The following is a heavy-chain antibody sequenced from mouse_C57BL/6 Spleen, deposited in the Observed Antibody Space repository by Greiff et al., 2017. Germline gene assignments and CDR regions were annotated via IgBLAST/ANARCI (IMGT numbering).Heavy chain of an antibody. V-gene: IGHV5-17*01. CDR2: ISSGSSTI. CDR3: ARAYLGAMDY. J-gene: IGHJ4*01. Sequence: DVMLVESGGGLVKPGGSLKLSCAASGFTFSDYGMHWVRQAPEKGLEWVAYISSGSSTIYYADTVKGRFTISRDNAKNTLFLQMTSLRSEDTAMYYCARAYLGAMDYWGQGTSVTVSS. CDR1: GFTFSDYG. D-gene: IGHD2-10*01.